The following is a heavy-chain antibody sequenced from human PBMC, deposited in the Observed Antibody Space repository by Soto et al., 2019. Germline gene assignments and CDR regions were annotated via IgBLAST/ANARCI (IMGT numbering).Heavy chain of an antibody. D-gene: IGHD5-18*01. Sequence: PGGSLRLSCAASGFTFSSYSMNWVRQAPGKGLEWVSSISSSSSYIYYADSVKGRFTISRDNAKNSLYLQMNSLRAEDTAVYYCARGSVDTAMVTIEYYFDYWGQGTLVTVSS. V-gene: IGHV3-21*01. CDR2: ISSSSSYI. CDR3: ARGSVDTAMVTIEYYFDY. CDR1: GFTFSSYS. J-gene: IGHJ4*02.